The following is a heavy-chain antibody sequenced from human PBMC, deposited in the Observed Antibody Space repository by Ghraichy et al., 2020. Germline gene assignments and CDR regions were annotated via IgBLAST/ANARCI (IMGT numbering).Heavy chain of an antibody. J-gene: IGHJ4*02. Sequence: GGSLRLSCAASVFTFSGSVMHWVRQASGKGLEWVGRIKTKANSYATVYAPSVKGRFTISRDDSKNTAYLQMNSLKTEDTAVYYCTRLGYYDSSGPYYWGQGTVVTVSS. CDR2: IKTKANSYAT. CDR1: VFTFSGSV. D-gene: IGHD3-22*01. CDR3: TRLGYYDSSGPYY. V-gene: IGHV3-73*01.